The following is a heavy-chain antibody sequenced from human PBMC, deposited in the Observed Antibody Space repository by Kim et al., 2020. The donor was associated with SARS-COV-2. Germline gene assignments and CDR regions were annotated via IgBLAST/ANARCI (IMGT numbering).Heavy chain of an antibody. J-gene: IGHJ4*02. Sequence: DYAVSVKSRITINPDTSKNQFSLQLNSVTPEDTAVYYCARDVGGGVGFDYWGQGTLVTVSS. V-gene: IGHV6-1*01. D-gene: IGHD3-16*01. CDR3: ARDVGGGVGFDY.